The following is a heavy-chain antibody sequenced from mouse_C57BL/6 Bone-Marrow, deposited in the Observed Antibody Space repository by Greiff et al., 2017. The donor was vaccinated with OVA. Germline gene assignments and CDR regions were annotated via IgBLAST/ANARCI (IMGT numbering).Heavy chain of an antibody. CDR3: ARMRGGYYYAMDY. CDR1: DSEVSPIAY. CDR2: ILPSIGRT. V-gene: IGHV15-2*01. D-gene: IGHD2-2*01. Sequence: SGSELRGPGSSVKLSCKDSDSEVSPIAYMCCVRQKPGHGFERIGGILPSIGRTIYGEKFEDKVTLDADTLSNTAYLKLNSLTSEDSAIYYCARMRGGYYYAMDYWGQGTSVTVSS. J-gene: IGHJ4*01.